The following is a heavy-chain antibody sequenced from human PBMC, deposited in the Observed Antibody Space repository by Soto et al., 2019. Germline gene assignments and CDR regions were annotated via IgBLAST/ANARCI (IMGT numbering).Heavy chain of an antibody. J-gene: IGHJ4*02. D-gene: IGHD2-21*02. Sequence: PGGSLRLSCAASGFSFRNNGMHWVRQAPGKGLEFVAVISYDGGHEDYADSVKGRFTISRDNSKNMLFLQMNSLRPDDTAVYYCASDSDGYSNSVDYWGQGTLVTVSS. V-gene: IGHV3-30*03. CDR2: ISYDGGHE. CDR3: ASDSDGYSNSVDY. CDR1: GFSFRNNG.